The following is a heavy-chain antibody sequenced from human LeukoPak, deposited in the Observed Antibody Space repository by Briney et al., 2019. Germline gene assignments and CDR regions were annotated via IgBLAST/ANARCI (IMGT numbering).Heavy chain of an antibody. V-gene: IGHV3-30-3*01. CDR3: ARESPRWELHIDY. Sequence: GGSLRLSCAASGFTFSSYAMHWVRQAPGKGLEWVAVISYDGSNKYYADSVKGRFTISRDNSKNTLYLQMNSLRAEDTAVYYCARESPRWELHIDYWGQGTLVNVSS. CDR1: GFTFSSYA. CDR2: ISYDGSNK. D-gene: IGHD1-26*01. J-gene: IGHJ4*02.